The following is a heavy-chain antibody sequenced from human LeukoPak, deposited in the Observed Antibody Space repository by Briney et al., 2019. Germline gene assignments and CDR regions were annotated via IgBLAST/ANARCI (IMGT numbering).Heavy chain of an antibody. CDR2: INHSGST. V-gene: IGHV4-34*01. J-gene: IGHJ6*03. CDR3: TRGDYSSSYYMDV. CDR1: GGSFSGYY. Sequence: SETLSLTCAVYGGSFSGYYWSWIRQPPGKGLEWIGEINHSGSTNYNPSLKSRVTMSVDTSKNQFSLELTSVTAADTAVYYCTRGDYSSSYYMDVWGKGTTVTISS.